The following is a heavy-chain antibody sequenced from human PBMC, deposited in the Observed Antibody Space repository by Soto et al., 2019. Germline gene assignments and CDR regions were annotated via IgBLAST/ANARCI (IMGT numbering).Heavy chain of an antibody. CDR3: ARESWNEPSYCYYYGMDV. J-gene: IGHJ6*02. D-gene: IGHD1-1*01. CDR2: IIPIFGTA. Sequence: QVQLVQSGAEVKKPGSSVNVSCKASGGTFSSYAISWVRQAPGQGLEWMGGIIPIFGTANYAQKFQGRVTITADESTSTAYMELSSLRFEDTAVYYCARESWNEPSYCYYYGMDVWGQGTTVTVSS. CDR1: GGTFSSYA. V-gene: IGHV1-69*01.